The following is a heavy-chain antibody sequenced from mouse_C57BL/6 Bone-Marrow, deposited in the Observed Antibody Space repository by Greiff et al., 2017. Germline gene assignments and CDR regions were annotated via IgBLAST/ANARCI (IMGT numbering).Heavy chain of an antibody. Sequence: VQLQQSGPGLVQPSQNLSITCTVSGFSLTSYGVHWVRQSPGKGLEWLGVIWSGGSTDYNAAFISRLSISKDNSKSQVFFKMNSLQADDTAIYYCARKHVYYYGSSYAWFAYWGQGTLVTVSA. J-gene: IGHJ3*01. D-gene: IGHD1-1*01. V-gene: IGHV2-2*01. CDR1: GFSLTSYG. CDR3: ARKHVYYYGSSYAWFAY. CDR2: IWSGGST.